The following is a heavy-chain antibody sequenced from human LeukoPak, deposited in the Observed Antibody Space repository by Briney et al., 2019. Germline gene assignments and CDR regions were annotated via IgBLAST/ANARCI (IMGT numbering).Heavy chain of an antibody. J-gene: IGHJ4*02. CDR1: GFTFSSNV. V-gene: IGHV3-23*01. CDR2: ISGSGGSA. Sequence: PGGSLRLSCAASGFTFSSNVMSWVRQAPGKGLEWVSGISGSGGSAYYADSVKGRFTISRDNAKNSLYLQMNSLRAEDTAVYYCARGSGSYSDYWGQGTLVTVSS. CDR3: ARGSGSYSDY. D-gene: IGHD1-26*01.